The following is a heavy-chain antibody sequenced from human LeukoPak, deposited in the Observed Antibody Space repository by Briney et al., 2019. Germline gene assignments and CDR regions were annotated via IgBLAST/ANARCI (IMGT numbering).Heavy chain of an antibody. Sequence: PGGSLRLSCAASGFTFSSYAMHWVRQAPGKGPEWVAVISYDGSNKYYADSVKGRFTISRDNSKNTLYLQMNSLRAEDTAVYYCARGGWRWELLRLDYWGQGTLVTVSS. J-gene: IGHJ4*02. CDR2: ISYDGSNK. CDR3: ARGGWRWELLRLDY. CDR1: GFTFSSYA. D-gene: IGHD1-26*01. V-gene: IGHV3-30*04.